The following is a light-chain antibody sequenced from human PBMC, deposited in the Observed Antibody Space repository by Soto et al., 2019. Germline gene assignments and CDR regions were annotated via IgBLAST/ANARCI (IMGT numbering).Light chain of an antibody. J-gene: IGLJ2*01. CDR3: SSYTTSRTIVI. CDR1: SSDIGGYDY. Sequence: QSALTQPASVSGSPGQSITISCTGSSSDIGGYDYVSWYQHHPGKAPKLIIYDVSNRPSGVSNRFSGSKSGNTASLTISGRQAEDESDYYCSSYTTSRTIVIFGGGTKLTVL. CDR2: DVS. V-gene: IGLV2-14*03.